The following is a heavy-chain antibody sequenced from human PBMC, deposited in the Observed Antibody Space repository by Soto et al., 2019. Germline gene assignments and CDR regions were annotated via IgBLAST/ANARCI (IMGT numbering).Heavy chain of an antibody. CDR2: ISAYNGNT. D-gene: IGHD1-7*01. V-gene: IGHV1-18*01. CDR1: GYTFTSYG. Sequence: ASVKVSCKASGYTFTSYGISWVRQAPGQGLEWMGWISAYNGNTNYAQKLQGRVTMTTDTSTSTAYMELRSLRSDDTAVYYCARERQNWNYIVPAAITFDYWGQGTLVTVSS. J-gene: IGHJ4*02. CDR3: ARERQNWNYIVPAAITFDY.